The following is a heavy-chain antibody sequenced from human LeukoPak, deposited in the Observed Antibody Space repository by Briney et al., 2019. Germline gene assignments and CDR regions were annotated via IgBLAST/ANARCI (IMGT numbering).Heavy chain of an antibody. V-gene: IGHV4-30-2*01. Sequence: SETLSLTCAVSGGSISSGGYSWSWIRQPPGKGLEWIGYIYHSGSTYYNPSLKSRVTISVDRSKNQFSLKLSSVTAADTAVYYCARGAARLDCWGQGTLVTVSS. CDR1: GGSISSGGYS. CDR3: ARGAARLDC. J-gene: IGHJ4*02. D-gene: IGHD1-26*01. CDR2: IYHSGST.